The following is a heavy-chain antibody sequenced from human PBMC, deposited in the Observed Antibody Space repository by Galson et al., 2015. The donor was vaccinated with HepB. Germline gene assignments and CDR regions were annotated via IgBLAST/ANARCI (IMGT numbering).Heavy chain of an antibody. Sequence: LSLTCTVPGGSTSSTSHYWDWIRQPPGKGLEWIGSIYYSGSTYYNPSLKSRVTISVDTSKNQFSLKLSSVTAADTAVYYCARQYCSSTKCYPEIDYWGQGTLVTVSS. J-gene: IGHJ4*02. CDR2: IYYSGST. CDR1: GGSTSSTSHY. D-gene: IGHD2-2*01. V-gene: IGHV4-39*01. CDR3: ARQYCSSTKCYPEIDY.